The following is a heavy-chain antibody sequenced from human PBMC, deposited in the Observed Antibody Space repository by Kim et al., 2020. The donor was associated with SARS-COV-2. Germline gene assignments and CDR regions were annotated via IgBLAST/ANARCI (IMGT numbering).Heavy chain of an antibody. CDR1: GFPFSPYV. CDR3: AKDQWGCYYGLHI. V-gene: IGHV3-23*01. J-gene: IGHJ6*02. CDR2: MSGDGGSI. D-gene: IGHD3-16*01. Sequence: GGSLRLSCEGTGFPFSPYVMTWVRQAPGKGLEWVSSMSGDGGSIFYTDSVKGRFTISRDNSRNTLYLQMNSLSVEDTAVYYCAKDQWGCYYGLHIWGQGTTVIVSS.